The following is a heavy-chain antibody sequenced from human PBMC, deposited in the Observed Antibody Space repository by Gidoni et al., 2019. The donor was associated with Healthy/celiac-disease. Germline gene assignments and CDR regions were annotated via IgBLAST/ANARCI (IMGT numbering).Heavy chain of an antibody. CDR2: INPNSGGT. J-gene: IGHJ4*02. V-gene: IGHV1-2*02. D-gene: IGHD5-12*01. Sequence: QVKLVQSGAEVKKPGAAVKVSCKASGDTFTGYYMHWVRQAPGQGLEWMGWINPNSGGTNYAQKLPGMVTMTRDTSLSTAYMELSRLISDDTAVYYCARRGYSGYVVYFDYWGQGTLVTVSS. CDR3: ARRGYSGYVVYFDY. CDR1: GDTFTGYY.